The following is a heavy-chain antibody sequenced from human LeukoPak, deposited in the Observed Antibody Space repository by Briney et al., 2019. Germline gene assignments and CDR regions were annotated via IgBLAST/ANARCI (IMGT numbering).Heavy chain of an antibody. J-gene: IGHJ4*02. CDR3: AKLPGRAADY. Sequence: GGSLRLSCAASGFTFSSYVMNWVRQPPGKGLEWVSGISDSGGGTYYADSVKGRFTISRDNSKNTLYLQMNSLRAEDTAVYYCAKLPGRAADYWGQGTLVTVSS. CDR1: GFTFSSYV. CDR2: ISDSGGGT. V-gene: IGHV3-23*01.